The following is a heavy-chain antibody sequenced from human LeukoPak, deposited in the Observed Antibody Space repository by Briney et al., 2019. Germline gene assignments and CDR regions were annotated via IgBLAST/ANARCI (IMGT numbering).Heavy chain of an antibody. Sequence: SETLSLTCTVSGGSISSGGYYWSWIRQHPGKGLEWIGYIYYSGSTYYNPSLKSRVTISVDTSKNQLSLKLSSVTAADTAVYYCARDSRPYSSGYTHWGQGTLVTVSS. CDR2: IYYSGST. J-gene: IGHJ4*02. CDR3: ARDSRPYSSGYTH. V-gene: IGHV4-31*03. CDR1: GGSISSGGYY. D-gene: IGHD3-22*01.